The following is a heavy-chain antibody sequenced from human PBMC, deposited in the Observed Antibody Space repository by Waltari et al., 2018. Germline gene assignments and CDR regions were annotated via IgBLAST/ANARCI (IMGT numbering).Heavy chain of an antibody. CDR3: ARGVVANTYYFDY. Sequence: QVQLQQSGPGLVRPSRTLPLTCPISGARSPSYSAAWNWTRQSPSRGLEWLGRTYFRSKWSDDYAVSVRGRITINPDTSKNQFSLHLSSVTPEDTAVYYCARGVVANTYYFDYWGQGTLVTVSS. CDR2: TYFRSKWSD. J-gene: IGHJ4*02. CDR1: GARSPSYSAA. D-gene: IGHD2-15*01. V-gene: IGHV6-1*01.